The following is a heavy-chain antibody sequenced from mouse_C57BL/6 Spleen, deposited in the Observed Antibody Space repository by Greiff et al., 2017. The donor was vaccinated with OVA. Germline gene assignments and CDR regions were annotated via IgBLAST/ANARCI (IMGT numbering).Heavy chain of an antibody. Sequence: QVQLQQSGPELVKPGASVKISCKASGYAFSSSWMNWVKQRPGKGLEWIGRIYPGDGDTNYNGKFKGKATLTADKSSSTAYMQLSSLTSKDSAVYFCAREGPLDGYLRYFDVWGTGTTVTVSS. J-gene: IGHJ1*03. V-gene: IGHV1-82*01. D-gene: IGHD2-3*01. CDR1: GYAFSSSW. CDR2: IYPGDGDT. CDR3: AREGPLDGYLRYFDV.